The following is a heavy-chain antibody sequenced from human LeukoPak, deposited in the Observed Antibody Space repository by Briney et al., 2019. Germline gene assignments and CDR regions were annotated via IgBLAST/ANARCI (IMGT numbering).Heavy chain of an antibody. CDR1: GFIFGDYG. V-gene: IGHV3-23*01. J-gene: IGHJ6*02. Sequence: GGSLRLSCAASGFIFGDYGMNWVRQAPGKGLEWVSGIGGRGGRTYYADSVQGRFTISRDSSNNTVDLQMNSLRADDTAIYYCAKGRIAVAPYYGMDVWGRGTTVSVSS. CDR3: AKGRIAVAPYYGMDV. CDR2: IGGRGGRT. D-gene: IGHD6-19*01.